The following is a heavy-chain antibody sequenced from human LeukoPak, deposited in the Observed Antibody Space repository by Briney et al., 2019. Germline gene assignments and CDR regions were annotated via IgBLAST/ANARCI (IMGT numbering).Heavy chain of an antibody. CDR1: GGSISSSSYY. J-gene: IGHJ4*02. Sequence: SETLSLTCTVSGGSISSSSYYWGWIRQPPGKGLEWIGSIYYSGSTYYNPSLKSRVTISVDTSKNQFSLKLSSVTAADTAVYYCARSRMMITFGGVIVRYFDYWGQGTLVTVSS. V-gene: IGHV4-39*01. CDR3: ARSRMMITFGGVIVRYFDY. D-gene: IGHD3-16*02. CDR2: IYYSGST.